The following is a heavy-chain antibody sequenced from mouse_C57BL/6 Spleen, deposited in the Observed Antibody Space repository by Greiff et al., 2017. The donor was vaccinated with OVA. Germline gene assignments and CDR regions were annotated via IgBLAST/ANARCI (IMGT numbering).Heavy chain of an antibody. Sequence: EVQLQQSGPELVKPGASVKISCKASGYSFTDYNMNWVKQSNGKSLEWIGVINPNYGTTSYNQKFKGKATLTVDQSSSTACMQLNSLTSEDSAVYYCAKNYDYDPYYAMDYWGQGTSVTVSS. CDR3: AKNYDYDPYYAMDY. V-gene: IGHV1-39*01. CDR2: INPNYGTT. J-gene: IGHJ4*01. D-gene: IGHD2-4*01. CDR1: GYSFTDYN.